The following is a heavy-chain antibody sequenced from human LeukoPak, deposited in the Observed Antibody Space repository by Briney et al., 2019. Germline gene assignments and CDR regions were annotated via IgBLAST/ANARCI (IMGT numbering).Heavy chain of an antibody. CDR2: IWYDGSNK. Sequence: PGRSLRLSCAASGFTFSSYGMHWVRQAPGKGLEWVAVIWYDGSNKYYADSVKGRFTISRDNSKNTLYLQMNSLRAEDTAVYYCARSGSDHYYYGMDVWGQGTTVTVSS. V-gene: IGHV3-33*01. CDR3: ARSGSDHYYYGMDV. CDR1: GFTFSSYG. D-gene: IGHD3-10*01. J-gene: IGHJ6*02.